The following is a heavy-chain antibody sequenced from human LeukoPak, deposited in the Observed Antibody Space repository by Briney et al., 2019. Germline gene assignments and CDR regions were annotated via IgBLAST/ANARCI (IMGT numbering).Heavy chain of an antibody. CDR1: GGTFSSYA. J-gene: IGHJ4*02. V-gene: IGHV1-69*04. CDR2: IIPILGIA. Sequence: SVKVSCKASGGTFSSYAISWVRQAPGQGLEWMGRIIPILGIANYAQKFQGRVTITADKSTSTAYMELSSLRSEDTAVYYCARESRRFGDRVAGLDYWGQGTLVTVSS. CDR3: ARESRRFGDRVAGLDY. D-gene: IGHD6-19*01.